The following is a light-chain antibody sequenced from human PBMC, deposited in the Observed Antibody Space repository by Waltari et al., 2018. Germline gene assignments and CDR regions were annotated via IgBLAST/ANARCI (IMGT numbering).Light chain of an antibody. CDR2: EDS. Sequence: NFMLTQPHSVSESPGKTESMSFTRRSGHTASKYVHWYQQRPGTAPTSVIYEDSQRPSGVLDRFSGSIDSSSNSASLTISGLKTEDEPDYCCQSFDDNEKVFGGGTKVTVL. J-gene: IGLJ3*02. V-gene: IGLV6-57*04. CDR3: QSFDDNEKV. CDR1: SGHTASKY.